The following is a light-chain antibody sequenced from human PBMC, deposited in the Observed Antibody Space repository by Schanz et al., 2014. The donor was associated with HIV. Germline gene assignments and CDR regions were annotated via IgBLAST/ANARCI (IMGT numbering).Light chain of an antibody. CDR3: QQYYTTQTWT. V-gene: IGKV1-39*01. Sequence: DIQMTQSPSSLSASVGDRVTITCRASQSISSYLNWYQQKPGKAPKLLIYAASSLQSGVPSRFSGSGSGTDFTLTISSLQAEDVAVYYCQQYYTTQTWTFGQGTKVEIK. J-gene: IGKJ1*01. CDR2: AAS. CDR1: QSISSY.